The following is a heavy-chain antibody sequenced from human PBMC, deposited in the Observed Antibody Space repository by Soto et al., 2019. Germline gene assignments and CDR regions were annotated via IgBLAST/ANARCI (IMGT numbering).Heavy chain of an antibody. CDR3: VRDMGHYDFWGNHERGLDV. Sequence: GSLSGSLEASGITCSSYWMHWVLQTPGKGLVWVSRINSEGSSTSYADSVKGRFTISRDNAKNTLYLQMSSLRSEDTAAYYCVRDMGHYDFWGNHERGLDVWGQGTTVTVSS. J-gene: IGHJ6*02. CDR2: INSEGSST. CDR1: GITCSSYW. D-gene: IGHD3-3*01. V-gene: IGHV3-74*01.